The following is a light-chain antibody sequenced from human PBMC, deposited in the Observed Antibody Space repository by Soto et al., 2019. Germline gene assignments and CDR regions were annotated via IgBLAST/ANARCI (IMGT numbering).Light chain of an antibody. CDR2: RAS. CDR1: QGIDDW. CDR3: QEYNSY. V-gene: IGKV1-5*03. Sequence: DNKMTQSPSTLSASVGDRVTITCRASQGIDDWLAWYQQKPGKAPKLLIYRASNLETGVPPRFSGSGFGTEFTLTISSLQPDDFPTYYCQEYNSYFGGGTKVEIK. J-gene: IGKJ4*01.